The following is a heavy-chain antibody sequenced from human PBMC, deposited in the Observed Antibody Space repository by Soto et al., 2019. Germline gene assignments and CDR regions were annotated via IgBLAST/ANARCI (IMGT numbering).Heavy chain of an antibody. CDR1: GFTFSSYS. V-gene: IGHV3-48*01. CDR2: ISSSSSTI. D-gene: IGHD2-2*01. Sequence: GGSLRLSCAASGFTFSSYSMNWVRQAPGKGLEWVSYISSSSSTIYYADSVKGRFTISRDNAKNSLYLQMNSLSAEDTAVYYCAREYPTAAMYEYFDYWGQGTLVTVSS. CDR3: AREYPTAAMYEYFDY. J-gene: IGHJ4*02.